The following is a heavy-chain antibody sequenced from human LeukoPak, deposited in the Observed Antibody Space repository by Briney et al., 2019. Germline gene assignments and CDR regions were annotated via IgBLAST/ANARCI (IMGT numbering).Heavy chain of an antibody. CDR3: AKDHESSGSGELGF. CDR2: ITSSSRYI. D-gene: IGHD3-10*01. V-gene: IGHV3-21*01. Sequence: GGSLRLSYAASGFTFSAYTMNWVRQAPGKGLEWISSITSSSRYIYYAGSVKGRFTISRDNAKNSLYLQMNNLRAEDTAVYYCAKDHESSGSGELGFWGQGTLVTVSS. CDR1: GFTFSAYT. J-gene: IGHJ4*02.